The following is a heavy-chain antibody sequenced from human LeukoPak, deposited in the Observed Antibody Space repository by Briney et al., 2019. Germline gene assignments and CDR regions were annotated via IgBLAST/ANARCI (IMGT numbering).Heavy chain of an antibody. CDR2: MNPNSGIT. CDR3: ARVPRELGGY. D-gene: IGHD3-16*01. J-gene: IGHJ4*02. CDR1: GYTFTNYD. Sequence: ASVKVSCKASGYTFTNYDINWVRQATGQGFEWMGYMNPNSGITTYAQKFQGRVTMTRNTSISTAYMELSSLRAEDTAVYYCARVPRELGGYWGQGTLVTVSS. V-gene: IGHV1-8*01.